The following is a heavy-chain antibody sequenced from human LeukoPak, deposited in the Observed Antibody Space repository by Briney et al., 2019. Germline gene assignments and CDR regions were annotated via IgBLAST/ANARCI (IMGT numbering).Heavy chain of an antibody. CDR2: ISYDGSNK. CDR1: GFTFSNYA. CDR3: ARRMGATPVGNAFDI. V-gene: IGHV3-30-3*01. J-gene: IGHJ3*02. D-gene: IGHD1-26*01. Sequence: GGSLRLSRAASGFTFSNYAMHWVRQAPGKGLEWMAIISYDGSNKDCADSVKGRFTISRDNSKNTLYLQVNGLRTEDTAVYYCARRMGATPVGNAFDIWGQGTMVTVSS.